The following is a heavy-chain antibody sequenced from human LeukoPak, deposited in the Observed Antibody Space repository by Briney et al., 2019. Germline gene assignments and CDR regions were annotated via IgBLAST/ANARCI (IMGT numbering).Heavy chain of an antibody. J-gene: IGHJ4*02. CDR1: GFTFSSYS. V-gene: IGHV3-21*01. CDR2: ISSSSYI. D-gene: IGHD3-22*01. Sequence: GGSLRLSCAASGFTFSSYSMNWVRQAPGKGLEWVSSISSSSYIYYADSVKGRFTISRDNAKNSLYLQMNSLRAEDTAVYYCATSDSITMIVVVPGYWGQGTLVTVSS. CDR3: ATSDSITMIVVVPGY.